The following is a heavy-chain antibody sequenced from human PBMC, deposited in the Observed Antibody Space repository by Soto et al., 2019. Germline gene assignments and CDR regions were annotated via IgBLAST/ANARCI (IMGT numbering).Heavy chain of an antibody. J-gene: IGHJ6*02. CDR3: SGTLGYCSSTSCYADYYYYGMDV. Sequence: SETLSPTCTVSGGSISSGDYYWSWIRQPPGKGLEWIGYIYYSGSTYYNPSLKSRVTISVDTSKNQFSLKLSSVTAADTAVYYCSGTLGYCSSTSCYADYYYYGMDVWGQGTTVTVSS. CDR2: IYYSGST. V-gene: IGHV4-30-4*01. CDR1: GGSISSGDYY. D-gene: IGHD2-2*01.